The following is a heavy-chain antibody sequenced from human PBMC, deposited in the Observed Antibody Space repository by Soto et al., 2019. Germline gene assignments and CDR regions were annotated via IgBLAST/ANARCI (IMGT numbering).Heavy chain of an antibody. CDR3: ARAPQRGYSLYSGIMDV. J-gene: IGHJ6*02. V-gene: IGHV4-4*07. D-gene: IGHD5-18*01. CDR2: IYTSGST. Sequence: LALTCTVSGGSISTYYWNWIRQAAGKGLEWIGRIYTSGSTSYNPSLKSRVTMSVDTSKSQFSLKLSSVTAADTAVYYCARAPQRGYSLYSGIMDVWGQGSTVTVSS. CDR1: GGSISTYY.